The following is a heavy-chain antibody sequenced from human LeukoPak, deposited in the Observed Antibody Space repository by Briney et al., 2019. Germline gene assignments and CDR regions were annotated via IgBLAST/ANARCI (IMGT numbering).Heavy chain of an antibody. J-gene: IGHJ6*03. D-gene: IGHD2-2*03. Sequence: GATVKISCKASGYTFTDYYMHWVQQAPGKGLEWMGRVDPEDGETIYAEKFQGRVTITADTSTDTAYMELSSLRSEDTAVYYCATLGYCSSTSCYLYMDVWGKGTTVTVSS. CDR1: GYTFTDYY. CDR2: VDPEDGET. CDR3: ATLGYCSSTSCYLYMDV. V-gene: IGHV1-69-2*01.